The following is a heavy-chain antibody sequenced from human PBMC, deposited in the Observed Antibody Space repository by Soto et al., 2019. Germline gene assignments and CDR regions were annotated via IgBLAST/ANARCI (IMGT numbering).Heavy chain of an antibody. D-gene: IGHD2-15*01. CDR1: GFTFSSYG. V-gene: IGHV3-30*18. CDR2: ISYDGSNK. CDR3: ANGLGGGSLRPDY. Sequence: QVQLVESGGGVVQPGRSLRLSCAASGFTFSSYGMHWVRQAPGKGLEWVAVISYDGSNKYYADSVKGRFTISRDNSKNTIYLQMNSLRAEDTAVYYCANGLGGGSLRPDYWGQGTLVTVSS. J-gene: IGHJ4*02.